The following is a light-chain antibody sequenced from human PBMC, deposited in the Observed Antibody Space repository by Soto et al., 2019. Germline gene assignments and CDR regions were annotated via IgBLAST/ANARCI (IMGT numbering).Light chain of an antibody. CDR2: KAS. V-gene: IGKV1-5*03. CDR3: QQYGSSPPWT. CDR1: QTISSW. Sequence: DIQMTQSPSTLSASVGDRVTITCRASQTISSWLAWYQRKPGKAPKLLIYKASSLESGVPSRFSGSGSGTDFTLTISRLEPEDFAVYYCQQYGSSPPWTFGQGTKVEIK. J-gene: IGKJ1*01.